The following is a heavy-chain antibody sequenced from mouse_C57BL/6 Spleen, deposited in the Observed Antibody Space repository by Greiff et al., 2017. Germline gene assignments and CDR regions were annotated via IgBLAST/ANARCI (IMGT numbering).Heavy chain of an antibody. J-gene: IGHJ1*03. CDR2: IYPGSGST. Sequence: QVQLQQLGAELVKLGASVKMSCKVFGYTFTSYWITWVKQRPGQGLEWIGDIYPGSGSTNYNEKFKSKATLTVDTSSSTAYMQLSSLTSEDSAVYYCARITTVVGYWYFDVWGTGTTVTVSS. D-gene: IGHD1-1*01. CDR1: GYTFTSYW. V-gene: IGHV1-55*01. CDR3: ARITTVVGYWYFDV.